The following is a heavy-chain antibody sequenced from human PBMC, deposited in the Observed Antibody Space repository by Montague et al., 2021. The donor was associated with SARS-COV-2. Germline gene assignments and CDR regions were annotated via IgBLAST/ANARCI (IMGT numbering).Heavy chain of an antibody. CDR3: ARRTDILTGYYDY. CDR2: IYSSGGT. V-gene: IGHV4-59*01. CDR1: GGSISHYY. Sequence: SETLSLTCAVSGGSISHYYWSWIRQPPGKGFEWIGYIYSSGGTNYNPSLKSRVTLSLDAAKNHFSLRLSSVTAADTAVYYCARRTDILTGYYDYWGQGTLVTVSS. D-gene: IGHD3-9*01. J-gene: IGHJ4*02.